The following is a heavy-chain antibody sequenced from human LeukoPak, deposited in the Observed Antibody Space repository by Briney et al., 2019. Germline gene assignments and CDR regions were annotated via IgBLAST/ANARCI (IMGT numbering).Heavy chain of an antibody. D-gene: IGHD3-22*01. CDR3: ARGPQNYDSSGPH. Sequence: SETLSLTCTVSGGSISSYYWSWIRQPPGKGLEWIGYIFYSGSTDYNPSLKSRVTISVDTSKNQFSLKLSSVTAADTAVYYCARGPQNYDSSGPHWGQGTLVTVSS. CDR1: GGSISSYY. J-gene: IGHJ1*01. V-gene: IGHV4-59*12. CDR2: IFYSGST.